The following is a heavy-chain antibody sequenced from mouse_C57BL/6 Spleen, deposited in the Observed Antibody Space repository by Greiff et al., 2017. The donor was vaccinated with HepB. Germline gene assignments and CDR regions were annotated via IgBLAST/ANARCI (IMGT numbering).Heavy chain of an antibody. CDR1: GFTFSDAW. V-gene: IGHV6-6*01. J-gene: IGHJ2*01. CDR2: IRNKANNHAT. Sequence: EVKLEESGGGLVQPGGSMKLSCAASGFTFSDAWMDWVRQSPEKGLEWVAEIRNKANNHATYYAESVKGRFTISRDDSKSSVYLQMNSLRAEDTGIYYCTRLTIYGNSFDYWGQGTTLTVSS. CDR3: TRLTIYGNSFDY. D-gene: IGHD2-1*01.